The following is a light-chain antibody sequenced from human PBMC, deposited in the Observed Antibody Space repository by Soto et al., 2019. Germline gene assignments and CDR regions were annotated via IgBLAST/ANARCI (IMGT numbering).Light chain of an antibody. Sequence: EIVMTQSPATLSVSPGESATLSCRASQSVGSNLAWYQQKPGQAPRLLIYGASTRATGIPARFSGSGSGTEFTLTISRLQSEDFAIYFCQQYNNLHTNRTFGQGTNVKIK. V-gene: IGKV3-15*01. CDR3: QQYNNLHTNRT. CDR1: QSVGSN. CDR2: GAS. J-gene: IGKJ1*01.